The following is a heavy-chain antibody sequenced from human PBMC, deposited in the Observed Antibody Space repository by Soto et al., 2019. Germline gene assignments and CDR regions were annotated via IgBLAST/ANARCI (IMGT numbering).Heavy chain of an antibody. J-gene: IGHJ4*02. CDR1: GGSISTVNYW. CDR2: IYNGGST. Sequence: QVQLQESGPGLVKPSQTLSLTCTVSGGSISTVNYWWSWIRQSPDMGLEWIGHIYNGGSTYNNPSLVSRVTMPVDTSKTQLALTLSSVSAADTAGDYCARGPSGDKVDSWGQGTLVTVSS. V-gene: IGHV4-30-4*01. CDR3: ARGPSGDKVDS. D-gene: IGHD7-27*01.